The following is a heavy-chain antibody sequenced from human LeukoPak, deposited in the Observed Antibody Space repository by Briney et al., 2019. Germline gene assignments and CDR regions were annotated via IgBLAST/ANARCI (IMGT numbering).Heavy chain of an antibody. Sequence: GGSLRLSCAASGFTVGTNYMSWVRQAPGKGLEWVSVIYSGGSTYYADSVKGRFTISRDNSKSTLYLQVNSLRAEDTAVYYCARGVVPAAYMDVWGKGTTVTVSS. CDR2: IYSGGST. CDR1: GFTVGTNY. J-gene: IGHJ6*03. D-gene: IGHD2-2*01. CDR3: ARGVVPAAYMDV. V-gene: IGHV3-53*01.